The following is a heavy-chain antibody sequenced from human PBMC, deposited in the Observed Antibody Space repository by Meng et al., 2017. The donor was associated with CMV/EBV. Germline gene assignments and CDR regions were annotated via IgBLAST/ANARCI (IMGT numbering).Heavy chain of an antibody. Sequence: TSYYMHWVRQAPGQGLEWMGTINPSGGSTSYAQKFQGRVTMTRDTSTSTVYMELSSLRSEDTAVYYCARDSLMITFGGVIVIPNGFDPWGQGTLVTVSS. J-gene: IGHJ5*02. V-gene: IGHV1-46*01. CDR2: INPSGGST. CDR3: ARDSLMITFGGVIVIPNGFDP. CDR1: TSYY. D-gene: IGHD3-16*02.